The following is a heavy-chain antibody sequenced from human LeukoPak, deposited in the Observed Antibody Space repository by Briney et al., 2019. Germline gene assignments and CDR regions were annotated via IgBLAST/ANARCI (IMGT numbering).Heavy chain of an antibody. CDR1: GFTFSSYS. CDR2: IRRKGNDYAT. Sequence: PGGSLRLSCAASGFTFSSYSMKWIRQASGKGLEWVGHIRRKGNDYATAYTASVKGRFTISRDDSKNTAFLQMDSLKTEDTAVYFCARLGGSPPYFDYWGQGTLVTVSS. J-gene: IGHJ4*02. V-gene: IGHV3-73*01. CDR3: ARLGGSPPYFDY. D-gene: IGHD3-16*01.